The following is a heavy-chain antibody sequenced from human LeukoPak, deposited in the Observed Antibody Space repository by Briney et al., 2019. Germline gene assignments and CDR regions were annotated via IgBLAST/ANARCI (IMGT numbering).Heavy chain of an antibody. CDR2: TSAYNGNT. CDR3: ARERGVDTGAWFDP. J-gene: IGHJ5*02. V-gene: IGHV1-18*01. Sequence: ASVKVSCKASGYTFTSYGISWVRQAPGQGLEWMGWTSAYNGNTNYAQKLQGRVTMTTDTSTSTAYMELRSLRSDDTAVYYCARERGVDTGAWFDPWGQGTLVTVSS. D-gene: IGHD5-18*01. CDR1: GYTFTSYG.